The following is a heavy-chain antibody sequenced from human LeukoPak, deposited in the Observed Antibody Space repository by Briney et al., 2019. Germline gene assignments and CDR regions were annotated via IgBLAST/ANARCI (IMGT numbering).Heavy chain of an antibody. Sequence: PETLSLTCTVSGGSISSYYWSWIRQPAGKGLEWIGRIYTSGSTNYNPSLKSRVTMSVDTSKNQFSLKLSSVTAADTAVYYCAREWHYYDSSGYYSAADRMDYWGQGTLVTVSS. CDR3: AREWHYYDSSGYYSAADRMDY. D-gene: IGHD3-22*01. V-gene: IGHV4-4*07. CDR1: GGSISSYY. J-gene: IGHJ4*02. CDR2: IYTSGST.